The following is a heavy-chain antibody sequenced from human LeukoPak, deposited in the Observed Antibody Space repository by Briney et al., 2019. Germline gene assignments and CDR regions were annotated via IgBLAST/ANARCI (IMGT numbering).Heavy chain of an antibody. CDR1: GGTFSSYA. CDR2: IIPIFGTA. Sequence: ASVKVSCKASGGTFSSYAISWVRQAPGQGLEWMGGIIPIFGTANYAQKFQGRVTITTDESTSTAYMELSSLRSEDTAVYYCARATTVTTEGAFDIWGQGTMVTVSS. J-gene: IGHJ3*02. CDR3: ARATTVTTEGAFDI. V-gene: IGHV1-69*05. D-gene: IGHD4-17*01.